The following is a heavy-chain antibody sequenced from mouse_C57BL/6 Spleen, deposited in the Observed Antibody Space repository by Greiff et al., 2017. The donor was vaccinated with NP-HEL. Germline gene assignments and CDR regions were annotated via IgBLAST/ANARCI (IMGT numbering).Heavy chain of an antibody. J-gene: IGHJ2*01. D-gene: IGHD1-1*02. CDR2: INPSSGYT. CDR3: ARGGGNHSFDY. Sequence: VQLQESGAELVRPGASVKMSCKASGYTFTSYTMHWVKQRPGQGLEWIGYINPSSGYTKYNQKFKDKATLTADKSSSTAYMQLSSLTSEDSAVYYCARGGGNHSFDYWGQGTTLTVSS. V-gene: IGHV1-4*01. CDR1: GYTFTSYT.